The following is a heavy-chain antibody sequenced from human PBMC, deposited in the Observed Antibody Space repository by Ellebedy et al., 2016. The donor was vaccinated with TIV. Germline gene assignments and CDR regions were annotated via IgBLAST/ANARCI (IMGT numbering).Heavy chain of an antibody. CDR1: GFIFHDYA. J-gene: IGHJ4*02. CDR2: LSWNSGSI. V-gene: IGHV3-9*01. Sequence: GGSLRLXXAASGFIFHDYAMHWVRQAPGKGLEWVSGLSWNSGSIGFADSVKGRFSISRGNGNDSLYLQMNSLTAEDTALYYCAKDLFSGSFPTYNFDYWGQGALVTVSS. CDR3: AKDLFSGSFPTYNFDY. D-gene: IGHD1-26*01.